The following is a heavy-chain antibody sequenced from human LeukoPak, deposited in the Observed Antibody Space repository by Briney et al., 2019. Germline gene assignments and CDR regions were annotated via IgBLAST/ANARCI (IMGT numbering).Heavy chain of an antibody. Sequence: GGSLRLSCAASGFTFSSYEMNWVRQAPGKGLEWVSSISSRAGTIYYADSVKGRFTISRDNAKNSLYLQMNSLRAEDTAVYYCARNGYGDPIDYWGQGTLVTVSS. CDR3: ARNGYGDPIDY. CDR2: ISSRAGTI. D-gene: IGHD4-17*01. J-gene: IGHJ4*02. CDR1: GFTFSSYE. V-gene: IGHV3-48*03.